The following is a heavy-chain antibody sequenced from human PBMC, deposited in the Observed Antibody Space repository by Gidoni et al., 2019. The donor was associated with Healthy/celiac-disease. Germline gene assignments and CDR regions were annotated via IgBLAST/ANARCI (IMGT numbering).Heavy chain of an antibody. CDR2: ISAYNGNT. D-gene: IGHD3-10*01. CDR1: GYTFTSYG. V-gene: IGHV1-18*01. CDR3: ARDVEVTMVRGVMALS. J-gene: IGHJ4*02. Sequence: QVHLVQSGAEVKKPGASVKVSCKASGYTFTSYGISWVRQAPGQGLEWMGWISAYNGNTNYAQKLQGRVTMTTDTSTSTAYMELRSLRSDDTAVYYCARDVEVTMVRGVMALSWGQGTLVTVSS.